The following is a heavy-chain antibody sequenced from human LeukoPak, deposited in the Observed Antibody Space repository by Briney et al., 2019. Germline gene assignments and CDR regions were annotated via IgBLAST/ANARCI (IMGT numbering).Heavy chain of an antibody. CDR3: ARLKLIPGYTGYGIDS. V-gene: IGHV1-8*02. CDR1: GYSFTSYD. J-gene: IGHJ5*01. D-gene: IGHD5-12*01. CDR2: MNPNSGNT. Sequence: ASVTVSCGTSGYSFTSYDINWVRQATGQGLEWMGWMNPNSGNTGYAEKFQGRVTMTTNTSISTAYMELSSLRSEDTAVYYCARLKLIPGYTGYGIDSWGQGTLVTVSS.